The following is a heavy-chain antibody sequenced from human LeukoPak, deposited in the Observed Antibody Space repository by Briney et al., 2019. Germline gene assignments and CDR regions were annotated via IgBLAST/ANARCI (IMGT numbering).Heavy chain of an antibody. Sequence: GASVKVSCRSSGYTFTTYGITWVRQAPGQGLEWMGWISTYNGNTNYAQKLQGRVTMTTDTSTSTAYTELRSLRSDDTAVYYCARDRMDTGTYFDYWGQGTLVTVSS. D-gene: IGHD5-18*01. J-gene: IGHJ4*02. V-gene: IGHV1-18*01. CDR3: ARDRMDTGTYFDY. CDR1: GYTFTTYG. CDR2: ISTYNGNT.